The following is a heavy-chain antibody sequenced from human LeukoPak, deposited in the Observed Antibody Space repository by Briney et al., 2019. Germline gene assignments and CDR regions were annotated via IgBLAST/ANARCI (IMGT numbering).Heavy chain of an antibody. V-gene: IGHV1-2*02. CDR2: INPNSGGT. J-gene: IGHJ4*02. CDR3: ARDFVSSGYYDY. Sequence: ASVKVSCKASGYTFTGYYMHWVRQAPGQGLEWMGWINPNSGGTNYAQKFQGRVTMTRDTSISTAHMELSRLRPDDTAVYYCARDFVSSGYYDYWGQGTLVTVSS. D-gene: IGHD3-22*01. CDR1: GYTFTGYY.